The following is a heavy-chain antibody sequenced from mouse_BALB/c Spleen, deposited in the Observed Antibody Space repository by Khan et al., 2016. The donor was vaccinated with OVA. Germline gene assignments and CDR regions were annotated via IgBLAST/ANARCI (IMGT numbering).Heavy chain of an antibody. CDR2: IGPGSSHT. V-gene: IGHV1S41*01. CDR3: ARGNYYGRGCYAMDY. D-gene: IGHD1-1*01. CDR1: GYTFTSYW. Sequence: DLVKPGTSVKLSCKASGYTFTSYWINWIKQRPGQGLEWIGRIGPGSSHTYYNEFFKGKAALTVDTSSSTAYIQLSSLSSEDSAVYFCARGNYYGRGCYAMDYWGQGTSVTVAS. J-gene: IGHJ4*01.